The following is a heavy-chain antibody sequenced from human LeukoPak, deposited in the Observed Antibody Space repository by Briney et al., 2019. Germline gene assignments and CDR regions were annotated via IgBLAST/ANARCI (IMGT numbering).Heavy chain of an antibody. CDR3: ARQHGYDSSGYYYDLDY. CDR2: IYYSGST. J-gene: IGHJ4*02. D-gene: IGHD3-22*01. Sequence: SETLSLTCTVSGGSISSYYWSWIRQPPGKGLEWIGYIYYSGSTNYNPSLKSRVTISVDTSKNQFSLKLSSVTAADTAVYYCARQHGYDSSGYYYDLDYWGQRTLVTVSS. V-gene: IGHV4-59*08. CDR1: GGSISSYY.